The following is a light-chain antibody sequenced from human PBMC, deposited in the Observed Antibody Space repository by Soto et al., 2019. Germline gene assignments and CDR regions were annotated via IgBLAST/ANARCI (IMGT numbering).Light chain of an antibody. V-gene: IGLV1-40*01. CDR1: SSNIGAGYD. J-gene: IGLJ3*02. CDR2: GNI. CDR3: QSYDTSLGDPGWV. Sequence: QSVLTQPPSVSGAPGQRVTISCIGSSSNIGAGYDVHWYQQLPGTAPKLLISGNINRPSGVPVRFSGSKSGTSASLAITGLQPEDEADYYCQSYDTSLGDPGWVFGGGTNLTVL.